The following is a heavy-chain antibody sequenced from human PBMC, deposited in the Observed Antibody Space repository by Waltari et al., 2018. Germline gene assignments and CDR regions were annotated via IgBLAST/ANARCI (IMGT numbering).Heavy chain of an antibody. CDR3: ARVRPPNTIFGVVSGGRYFDL. V-gene: IGHV4-4*07. D-gene: IGHD3-3*01. CDR2: IYTSGST. J-gene: IGHJ2*01. CDR1: GGSISSYY. Sequence: QVQLQESGPGLVKPSETLSLTCTVSGGSISSYYWSWIRQPAGQGLEWIGRIYTSGSTNYNPSLKSRVTMSVDTSKNQFSLKLSSVTAADTAVYYCARVRPPNTIFGVVSGGRYFDLWGRGTLVTVSS.